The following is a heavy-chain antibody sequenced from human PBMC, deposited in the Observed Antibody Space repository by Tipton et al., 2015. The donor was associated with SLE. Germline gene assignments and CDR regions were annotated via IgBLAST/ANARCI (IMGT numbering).Heavy chain of an antibody. CDR2: VFYTVRT. D-gene: IGHD3-16*01. CDR3: ARHILGGYDACEV. CDR1: GASPTGDY. Sequence: TLSLTCTVSGASPTGDYWSWIRPPPGKGLVGIGYVFYTVRTSYNSSLMSRVTISIDTSYNQFSLRLTTVTAADTAVYYCARHILGGYDACEVWGHGALVTLSS. J-gene: IGHJ3*01. V-gene: IGHV4-59*08.